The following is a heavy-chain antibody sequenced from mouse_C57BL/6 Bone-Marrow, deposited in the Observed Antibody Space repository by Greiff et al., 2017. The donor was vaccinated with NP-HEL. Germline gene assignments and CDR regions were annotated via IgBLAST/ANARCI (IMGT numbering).Heavy chain of an antibody. V-gene: IGHV1-9*01. CDR3: ASLYYGNSWFAY. CDR1: GYTFTGYW. D-gene: IGHD2-1*01. Sequence: QVQLQQSGAELMKPGASVKLSCKATGYTFTGYWIEWVKQRPGHGLEWIGEILPGSGSTNYTDQFKGKATFTADTSSNTAYMQLSTLTTEDSAIYYCASLYYGNSWFAYWGQGTLVTVSA. CDR2: ILPGSGST. J-gene: IGHJ3*01.